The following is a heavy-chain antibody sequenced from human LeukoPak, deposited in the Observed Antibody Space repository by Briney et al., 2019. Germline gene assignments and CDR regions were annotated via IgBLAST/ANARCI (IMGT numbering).Heavy chain of an antibody. V-gene: IGHV4-59*01. CDR1: GGSFSGYY. J-gene: IGHJ4*02. Sequence: SETLSLTCAVYGGSFSGYYWSWIRQPPGKGLEWIGYIYYSGSTNYNPSLKSRVTISVDTSKNQFSLKLSSVTAADTAVYYCARAESGYDRGGYFDYWGQGTLVTVSS. CDR2: IYYSGST. D-gene: IGHD5-12*01. CDR3: ARAESGYDRGGYFDY.